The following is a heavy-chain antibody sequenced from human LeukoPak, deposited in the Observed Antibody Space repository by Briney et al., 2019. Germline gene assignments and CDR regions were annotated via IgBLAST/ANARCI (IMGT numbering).Heavy chain of an antibody. CDR2: ISSSGSTT. D-gene: IGHD6-19*01. CDR1: GFSFSVYE. Sequence: GGSLRLSCAASGFSFSVYEMHWVRQAPGKGLEWISDISSSGSTTYYADSVKGRFTISRDNAKRFLYLQMNSLRAEDTAVYYCTTLTVASIFDYWGQGTLVTVSS. CDR3: TTLTVASIFDY. V-gene: IGHV3-48*03. J-gene: IGHJ4*02.